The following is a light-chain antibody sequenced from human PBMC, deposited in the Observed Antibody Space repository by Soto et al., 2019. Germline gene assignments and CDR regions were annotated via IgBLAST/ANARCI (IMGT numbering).Light chain of an antibody. CDR2: STN. Sequence: QAVVTQEPSFSVSPGETVTLTCGLSSGSVSTSNYPSWYQQTPGQAPSPLVYSTNTRSPGVPDRFSGSMVANKAALTITGAQADDESDYYCGLYMGSGIWVFGGGTQVTVL. J-gene: IGLJ3*02. CDR1: SGSVSTSNY. CDR3: GLYMGSGIWV. V-gene: IGLV8-61*01.